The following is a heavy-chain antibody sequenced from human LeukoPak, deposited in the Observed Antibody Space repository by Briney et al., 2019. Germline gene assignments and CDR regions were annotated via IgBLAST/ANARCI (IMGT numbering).Heavy chain of an antibody. CDR2: INGNGGET. Sequence: GGSLRLSCAASGFTFSNYAMSWVRQAPGKGLEWVSGINGNGGETYSADSVKGRFTISRDNSKNTLYLHMNSLTAEDTAVYYCAKDQSRGYCSTISCYTFDYWGQGTLVTVSS. CDR1: GFTFSNYA. CDR3: AKDQSRGYCSTISCYTFDY. V-gene: IGHV3-23*01. D-gene: IGHD2-2*02. J-gene: IGHJ4*02.